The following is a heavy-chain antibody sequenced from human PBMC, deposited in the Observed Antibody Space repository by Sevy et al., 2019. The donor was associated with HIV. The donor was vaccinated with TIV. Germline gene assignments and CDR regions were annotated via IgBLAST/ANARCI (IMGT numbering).Heavy chain of an antibody. CDR2: ISGSGGST. CDR1: GFTFSSYA. CDR3: AKDQTRRFSMDV. J-gene: IGHJ6*02. V-gene: IGHV3-23*01. Sequence: GGSLRLSCAASGFTFSSYAMSWVRQAPGKGLEWVSAISGSGGSTYYADSVKGRFTISRDNSKNTLYLQMNSLRAEDTTVYYCAKDQTRRFSMDVWGQGTTVTVSS.